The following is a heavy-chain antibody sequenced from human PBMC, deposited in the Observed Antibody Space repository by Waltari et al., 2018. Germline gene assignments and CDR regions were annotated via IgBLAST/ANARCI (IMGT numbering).Heavy chain of an antibody. D-gene: IGHD6-13*01. CDR1: GGSFSGYY. J-gene: IGHJ3*02. V-gene: IGHV4-34*01. CDR2: IKHSGST. CDR3: ARGLPRSGIAAARRAFDI. Sequence: QVQLQQWGAGLLKPSETLSLTCAVYGGSFSGYYWSWILQPPGKGLEWIGEIKHSGSTNYNPSLKSRVTISVDTSKNQFSLKLSSVTAADTAVYYCARGLPRSGIAAARRAFDIWGQGTMVTVSS.